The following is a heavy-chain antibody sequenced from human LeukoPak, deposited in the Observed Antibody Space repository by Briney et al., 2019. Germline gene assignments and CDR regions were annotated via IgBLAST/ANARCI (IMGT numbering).Heavy chain of an antibody. D-gene: IGHD3-10*01. V-gene: IGHV4-59*01. J-gene: IGHJ3*02. CDR3: ARWGALLWFGDRQDAFDI. Sequence: SETLSLTCTVSGGSISSYYWSWIRQPPGKGLEWIGYIYYSGSTNYNPSLKSRVTISVDTSKNQFSLKLSSVTAADTAVYYCARWGALLWFGDRQDAFDIWGQGTMVTVSS. CDR2: IYYSGST. CDR1: GGSISSYY.